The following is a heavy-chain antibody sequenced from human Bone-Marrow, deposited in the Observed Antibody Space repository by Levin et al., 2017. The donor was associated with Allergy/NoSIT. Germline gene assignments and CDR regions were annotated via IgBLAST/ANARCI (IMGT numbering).Heavy chain of an antibody. J-gene: IGHJ4*02. CDR1: GYTFSSYG. CDR2: ISGDKGNT. CDR3: ARWDILTGYGDFDY. Sequence: ASVKVSCEASGYTFSSYGISWVRQAPGQGLEWMGWISGDKGNTNYAQKLQGRVTMTTDTSTRTAYMELRSLRSDDTAVYYCARWDILTGYGDFDYWGQGTLVTVSS. V-gene: IGHV1-18*01. D-gene: IGHD3-9*01.